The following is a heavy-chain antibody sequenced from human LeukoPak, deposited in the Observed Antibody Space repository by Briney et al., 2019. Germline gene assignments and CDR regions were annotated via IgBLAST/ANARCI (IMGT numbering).Heavy chain of an antibody. CDR2: ISSSSSYI. J-gene: IGHJ5*02. V-gene: IGHV3-21*01. CDR1: GFTFSSYS. D-gene: IGHD6-19*01. CDR3: ARGAVAIRGNWFDP. Sequence: GGSLRLSCAASGFTFSSYSMNWVRQAPGKGLEWVSSISSSSSYIYYADSVKGRFTISRDNAKNSLYLQMNSLRAEDTAVYYCARGAVAIRGNWFDPWSQGTLVTVSS.